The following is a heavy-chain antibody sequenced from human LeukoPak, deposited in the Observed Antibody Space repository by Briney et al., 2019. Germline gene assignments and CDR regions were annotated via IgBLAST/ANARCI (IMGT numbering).Heavy chain of an antibody. CDR2: INPSGST. D-gene: IGHD1-26*01. V-gene: IGHV4-34*01. Sequence: PSETLSLTCAVYGGSFGSYYWSWIRQSPEKGLEWIGEINPSGSTNYNPSLQSRVTITADTSKNQFSLNLTSVTAADTAVYYCARDAQNSGFDYWGQGTLVTVSS. CDR1: GGSFGSYY. J-gene: IGHJ4*02. CDR3: ARDAQNSGFDY.